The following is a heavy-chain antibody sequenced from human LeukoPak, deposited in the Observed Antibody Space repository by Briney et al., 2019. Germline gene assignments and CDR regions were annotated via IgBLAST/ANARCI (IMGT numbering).Heavy chain of an antibody. V-gene: IGHV3-66*04. J-gene: IGHJ2*01. CDR3: ARPGGNYPNKYWYFEL. D-gene: IGHD1-26*01. Sequence: GGSLRLSCAASGFTVSSNYMTWVRQAPGKGLEWVSVIYSGGNTYYADSVKGRFTISRDNSKNTLYLQMNSLRVEDTGVYYCARPGGNYPNKYWYFELWGQGTLVTVSS. CDR1: GFTVSSNY. CDR2: IYSGGNT.